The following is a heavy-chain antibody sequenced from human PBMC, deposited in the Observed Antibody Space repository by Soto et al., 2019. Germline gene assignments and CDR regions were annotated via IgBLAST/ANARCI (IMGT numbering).Heavy chain of an antibody. CDR1: GGSISSSSYY. CDR2: IYYSGST. J-gene: IGHJ6*02. CDR3: ARHRGGDWLYYYYYYGMDV. V-gene: IGHV4-39*01. D-gene: IGHD3-9*01. Sequence: PSETLSLTCTVSGGSISSSSYYWGWIRQPPGKGLEWIGSIYYSGSTYYNPSLKSRVTISVDTSKNQFPLKLSSVTAADTAVYYCARHRGGDWLYYYYYYGMDVWGQGTTVTVSS.